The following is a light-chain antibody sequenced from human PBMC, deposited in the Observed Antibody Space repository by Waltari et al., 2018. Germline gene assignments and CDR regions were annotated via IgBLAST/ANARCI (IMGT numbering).Light chain of an antibody. CDR3: GTWYSRMSVGV. CDR1: SPNIGNNY. Sequence: QSVLTQPPSVSAASGQKVPISCSGSSPNIGNNYVSWYQQFPGTAPKLLSYENCKRPLGIPGRVSGSKSGTSATLDIHGLQTGDEADDYCGTWYSRMSVGVLGGGTKVTVL. J-gene: IGLJ2*01. V-gene: IGLV1-51*01. CDR2: ENC.